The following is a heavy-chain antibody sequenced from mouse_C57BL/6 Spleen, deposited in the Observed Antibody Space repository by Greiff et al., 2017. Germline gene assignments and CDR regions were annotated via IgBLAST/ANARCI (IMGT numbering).Heavy chain of an antibody. J-gene: IGHJ3*01. Sequence: VQLQQSGPGLVKPSQSLSLTCSVTGYSITSGYYWNWIRQFPGNKLEWMGYISYDGSNNSNPTLKNRISITRDTSKNQFFLKLNSVTTEDTATYYCAKEDYGSSYGFAYWGQGTLVTVSA. D-gene: IGHD1-1*01. CDR3: AKEDYGSSYGFAY. CDR1: GYSITSGYY. CDR2: ISYDGSN. V-gene: IGHV3-6*01.